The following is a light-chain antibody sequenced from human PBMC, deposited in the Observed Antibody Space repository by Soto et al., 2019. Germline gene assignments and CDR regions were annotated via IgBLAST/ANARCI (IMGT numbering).Light chain of an antibody. CDR1: QSVSIN. CDR2: AAS. V-gene: IGKV3-15*01. CDR3: QQNNNWPPIT. J-gene: IGKJ5*01. Sequence: EIVIKQSPATLSVSPGERATLSCRGSQSVSINLAWYQEKPGQAPRLVIYAASTRATGVPAKFGGSGSGTEFTLAISSLQSEDFAVYDCQQNNNWPPITLGQGTRLEI.